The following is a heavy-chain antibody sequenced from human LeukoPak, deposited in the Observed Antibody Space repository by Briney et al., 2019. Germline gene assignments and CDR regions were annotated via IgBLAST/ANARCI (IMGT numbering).Heavy chain of an antibody. V-gene: IGHV3-73*01. CDR1: GFTFSGSA. Sequence: GGSLGLSCAASGFTFSGSAMHWVRQASGKGLEWVGRIRSKANSYATAYAASVKGRFTISRDDSKNTAYLQMNSLKTEDTAVYYCTSLYESQWELRDYWGQGTLVTVSS. CDR3: TSLYESQWELRDY. D-gene: IGHD1-26*01. J-gene: IGHJ4*02. CDR2: IRSKANSYAT.